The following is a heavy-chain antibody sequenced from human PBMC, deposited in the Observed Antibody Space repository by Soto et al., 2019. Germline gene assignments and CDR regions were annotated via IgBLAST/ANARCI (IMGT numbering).Heavy chain of an antibody. CDR3: ARDLYCSSTSCYRAGNWFDP. CDR1: GGTFSSYA. CDR2: IIPIFGTA. Sequence: VASVKVSCKASGGTFSSYAISWVRQAPGQGLEWMGGIIPIFGTANYAQKFQGRVTITADESTSTAYMELSSLRSEDTAVYYCARDLYCSSTSCYRAGNWFDPWGQGTLVTVSS. D-gene: IGHD2-2*02. V-gene: IGHV1-69*13. J-gene: IGHJ5*02.